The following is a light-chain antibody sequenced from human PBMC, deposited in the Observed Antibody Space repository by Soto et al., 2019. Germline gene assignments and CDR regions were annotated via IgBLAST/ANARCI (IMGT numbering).Light chain of an antibody. CDR1: QSVSSNF. CDR2: GAS. Sequence: IVLTQSPGTLSLSPWERATLSCRASQSVSSNFLAWYQQRSGQAPRLLIYGASSRATGIPDRFSGSGSGTDFTLTISRLEPEDFAVYYCQQYGSSPPDFGQGTRLEIK. V-gene: IGKV3-20*01. J-gene: IGKJ5*01. CDR3: QQYGSSPPD.